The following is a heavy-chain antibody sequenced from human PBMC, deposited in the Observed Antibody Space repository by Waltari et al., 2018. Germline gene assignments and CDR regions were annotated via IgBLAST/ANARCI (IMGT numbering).Heavy chain of an antibody. Sequence: QVQLVESGGGVVQPGRSLRLSCSAPGFIFPSSGLHWVRQAPGKGLEWVAVIWNDGSLKYYTDSVKGRFTISRDNSENTLYLQMSGLRPEDTAVYYCARSVTTGSGYMDVWGKGTTVTVSS. J-gene: IGHJ6*03. V-gene: IGHV3-33*01. CDR3: ARSVTTGSGYMDV. CDR2: IWNDGSLK. D-gene: IGHD4-17*01. CDR1: GFIFPSSG.